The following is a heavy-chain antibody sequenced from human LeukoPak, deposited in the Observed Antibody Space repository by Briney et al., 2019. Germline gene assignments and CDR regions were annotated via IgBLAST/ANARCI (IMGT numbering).Heavy chain of an antibody. D-gene: IGHD2-21*02. CDR1: GFTFSSYS. Sequence: GGSLRLSCAASGFTFSSYSMNWVRQAPGKGLEWVSSISSSSSYIYYADSVKGRFTISRDNAKNSLYLQMNSLRAEDTAVYYCARDPCGGDCYFDYWGQGILVTVSS. CDR2: ISSSSSYI. CDR3: ARDPCGGDCYFDY. J-gene: IGHJ4*03. V-gene: IGHV3-21*01.